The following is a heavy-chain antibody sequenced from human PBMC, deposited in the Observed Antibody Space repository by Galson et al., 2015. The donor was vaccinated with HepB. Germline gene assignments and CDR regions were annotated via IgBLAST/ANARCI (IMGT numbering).Heavy chain of an antibody. V-gene: IGHV1-18*01. CDR2: ISPYNRDR. D-gene: IGHD2-15*01. CDR1: GYTFSSYS. CDR3: ARGALVGVIGGSLNNWFDP. J-gene: IGHJ5*02. Sequence: SVKVSCKASGYTFSSYSITWVRQAPGQGLEWVGWISPYNRDRNYARKFQGRVTMTADTFASTAYMELKSLRSDDTAVYYCARGALVGVIGGSLNNWFDPWGQGTLVTVSS.